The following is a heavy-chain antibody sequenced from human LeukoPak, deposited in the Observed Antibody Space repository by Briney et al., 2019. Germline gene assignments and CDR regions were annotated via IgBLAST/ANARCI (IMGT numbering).Heavy chain of an antibody. D-gene: IGHD4-11*01. Sequence: PGGSLRLSCAVSEFSVSSNYMNWVRQAPGKGLEWVANIKQDGSDKYYVDSVKGRFTISRDNAKNSLYLQMNSLRAEDTAVYYCAREKGNYDGYYNYYMDVWGKGTTVTVSS. CDR2: IKQDGSDK. CDR1: EFSVSSNY. V-gene: IGHV3-7*01. CDR3: AREKGNYDGYYNYYMDV. J-gene: IGHJ6*03.